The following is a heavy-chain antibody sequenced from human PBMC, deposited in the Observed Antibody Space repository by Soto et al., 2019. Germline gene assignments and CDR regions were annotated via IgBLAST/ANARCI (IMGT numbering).Heavy chain of an antibody. J-gene: IGHJ5*02. CDR1: GGTFSSYA. CDR2: ITPMFGAP. V-gene: IGHV1-69*06. CDR3: ARVVTGRWFDP. Sequence: QVQLVQSGAEVKKPGSSVKVSCTASGGTFSSYAINWVRQAPGQGLEWMGVITPMFGAPHYAQNFTGRSTIYADKTTNTADMELGSLSSGDTAVYFCARVVTGRWFDPWGQGTLVTVSS.